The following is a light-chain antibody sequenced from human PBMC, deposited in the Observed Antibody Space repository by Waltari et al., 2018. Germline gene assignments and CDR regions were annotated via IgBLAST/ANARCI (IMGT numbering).Light chain of an antibody. CDR3: GTWDSSLSGAV. CDR2: ETT. CDR1: SSNIWNNY. J-gene: IGLJ7*01. V-gene: IGLV1-51*02. Sequence: QSVLTQPPSVSAAPGQRVTISCSGASSNIWNNYVSWYRQFPGTAPKLLNYETTGRASGIPGRVSGSKSGTSATLDITGLQAGDEADYYCGTWDSSLSGAVFGGGTHLTVL.